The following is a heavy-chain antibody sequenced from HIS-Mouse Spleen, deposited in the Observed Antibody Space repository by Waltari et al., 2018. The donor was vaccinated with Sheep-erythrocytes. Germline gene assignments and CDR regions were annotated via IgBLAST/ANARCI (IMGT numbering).Heavy chain of an antibody. CDR3: AKVRTVNYWYFDL. Sequence: QLQLQESGPGLVKPSETLSLPCTVPGGSFGSSGYHLGWIRKPQGKGLEWIGRIYYSGSTYYNPSLKSRVTISVDTSKNQFSLKLSSVTAADTAVYYCAKVRTVNYWYFDLWGRGTLVTVSS. D-gene: IGHD1-1*01. V-gene: IGHV4-39*07. CDR1: GGSFGSSGYH. CDR2: IYYSGST. J-gene: IGHJ2*01.